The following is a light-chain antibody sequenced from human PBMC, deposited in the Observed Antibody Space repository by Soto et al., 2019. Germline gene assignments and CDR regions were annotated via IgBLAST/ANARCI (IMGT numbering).Light chain of an antibody. J-gene: IGKJ1*01. V-gene: IGKV3-20*01. CDR3: QQYDSSPRT. CDR1: QSVSSNS. CDR2: GAS. Sequence: ENVLTQSPGTLPLSPGERATLSCRASQSVSSNSLAWYQQKPGQAPRLLIYGASNRATGIPDRFSGSGSGTDFTLTISRLEPEDFAVYYCQQYDSSPRTFGQGTKVEFK.